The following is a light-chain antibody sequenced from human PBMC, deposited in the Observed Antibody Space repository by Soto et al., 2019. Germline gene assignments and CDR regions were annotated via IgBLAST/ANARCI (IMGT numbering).Light chain of an antibody. Sequence: QPVLTQSSSASASLGSSVKLTCTLSSGHSSYIIAWHQQQPGKAPRYLMKLESSGSYDKESGVPDRFSGSSSGADRYLTISNLQFEDEADYYCETWDSNTWVFGGETKLTVL. CDR3: ETWDSNTWV. V-gene: IGLV4-60*02. J-gene: IGLJ3*02. CDR2: LESSGSY. CDR1: SGHSSYI.